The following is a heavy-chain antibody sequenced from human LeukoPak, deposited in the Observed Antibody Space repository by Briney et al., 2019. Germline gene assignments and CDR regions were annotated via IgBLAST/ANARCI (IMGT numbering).Heavy chain of an antibody. V-gene: IGHV3-48*03. J-gene: IGHJ4*02. CDR3: ARSGLPGIAVAADFDY. D-gene: IGHD6-19*01. Sequence: GGSLRLSCASSGFTFSSYEMNSVRQAPGKGLEWVSYITSSGSIIYYAASVKGRFTISRDNAKNSLFLQMNSLRAEDTAVYYCARSGLPGIAVAADFDYWGQGTLVTVSS. CDR2: ITSSGSII. CDR1: GFTFSSYE.